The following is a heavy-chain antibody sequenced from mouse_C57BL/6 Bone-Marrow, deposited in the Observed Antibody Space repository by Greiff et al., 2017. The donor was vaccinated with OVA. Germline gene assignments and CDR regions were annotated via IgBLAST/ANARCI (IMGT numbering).Heavy chain of an antibody. Sequence: VQLQQPGAGLVKPGASVKLSCTASGYTFTSYWMQWVKQRPGQGLEWIGEIDPSDSSTNYNPKFNGKATLTVDTSSSTAYMQLSRLTSDDSAVYYCARGDYYGTPYYFDYWGQGTTLTVSS. CDR2: IDPSDSST. V-gene: IGHV1-50*01. CDR1: GYTFTSYW. J-gene: IGHJ2*01. CDR3: ARGDYYGTPYYFDY. D-gene: IGHD1-1*01.